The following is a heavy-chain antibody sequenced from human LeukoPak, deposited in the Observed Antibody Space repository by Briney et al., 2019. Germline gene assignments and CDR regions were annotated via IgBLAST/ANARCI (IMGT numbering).Heavy chain of an antibody. Sequence: GGSLRLSCEASGFIFSNYNMNWVRQAPGKGQEWVSYIDTSNTIYYADSVKGRFTISRDNAKNSLYLQMNSLRDEDTAVYYCARRVVGAMPFDYWGQGTLVTVSS. V-gene: IGHV3-48*02. J-gene: IGHJ4*02. D-gene: IGHD1-26*01. CDR3: ARRVVGAMPFDY. CDR2: IDTSNTI. CDR1: GFIFSNYN.